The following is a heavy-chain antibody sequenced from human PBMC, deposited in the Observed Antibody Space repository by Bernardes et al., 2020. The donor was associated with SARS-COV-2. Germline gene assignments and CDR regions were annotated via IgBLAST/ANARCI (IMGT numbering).Heavy chain of an antibody. CDR3: ARGGSPRWGSTSCYSCDSGYWFHP. Sequence: SETLSLTCDVSAGSITDYYWSWIRQSPGEGLEWIGEVNESGSTAYNPSLESRVTISVDTSKNLFSLKVTPVTAADTAVYYFARGGSPRWGSTSCYSCDSGYWFHPWGQGTLVTVSS. J-gene: IGHJ5*02. CDR1: AGSITDYY. D-gene: IGHD2-2*01. V-gene: IGHV4-34*01. CDR2: VNESGST.